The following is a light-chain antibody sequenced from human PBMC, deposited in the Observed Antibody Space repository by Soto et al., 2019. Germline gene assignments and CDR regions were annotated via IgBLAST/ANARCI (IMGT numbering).Light chain of an antibody. V-gene: IGKV3-20*01. CDR1: QSVSSSY. CDR2: GAS. CDR3: QQYGSSPPT. J-gene: IGKJ5*01. Sequence: EIVLTQSPGTLSLSPGERATLSCRASQSVSSSYLAWYQQKPGQAPRLLIYGASSRATGIPDRFSGSWSGTDFTLTISRLEPEAFAVYYCQQYGSSPPTFGQGTRLEIK.